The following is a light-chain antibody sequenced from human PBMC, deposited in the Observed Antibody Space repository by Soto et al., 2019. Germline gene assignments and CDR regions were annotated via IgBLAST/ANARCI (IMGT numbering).Light chain of an antibody. J-gene: IGKJ1*01. CDR1: QSVSSNY. CDR3: QQYGSSYPWT. V-gene: IGKV3-20*01. CDR2: GAS. Sequence: EIVLTQSPGTLSLSPWERATLSCRASQSVSSNYLAWYQQKPGQAPRLLIYGASSRATGIPDRFSGSGSGTDFTLTIRRMEPEDFAVYYCQQYGSSYPWTFGQGTKVEIK.